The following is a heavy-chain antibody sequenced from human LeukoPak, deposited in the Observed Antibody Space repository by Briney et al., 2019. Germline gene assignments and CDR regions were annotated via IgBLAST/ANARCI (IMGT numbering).Heavy chain of an antibody. Sequence: GGSLRLSCAASGFTFSDYNMNWVRQARGKGLEWVSYITNSGSTIHYADSVKGRFTISRDNAKNSLYLQMNSLRAEDTAVYYCARSIGLTGGGVDVWGQGTTVTASS. D-gene: IGHD3-9*01. J-gene: IGHJ6*02. CDR2: ITNSGSTI. CDR1: GFTFSDYN. V-gene: IGHV3-11*01. CDR3: ARSIGLTGGGVDV.